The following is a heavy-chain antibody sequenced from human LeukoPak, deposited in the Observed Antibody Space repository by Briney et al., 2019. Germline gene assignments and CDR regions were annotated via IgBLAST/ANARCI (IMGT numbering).Heavy chain of an antibody. CDR3: ATQTSLRFRYYYYMDV. Sequence: ASVKVSCRASGYTFTSYYMHWVRQAPGQGLEWMGLINPSGGTTRYAQKFQGRVTMTEDTSTDTAYMELSSLRSEDTAVYYCATQTSLRFRYYYYMDVWGKGTTVTISS. D-gene: IGHD4-17*01. CDR2: INPSGGTT. V-gene: IGHV1-46*01. J-gene: IGHJ6*03. CDR1: GYTFTSYY.